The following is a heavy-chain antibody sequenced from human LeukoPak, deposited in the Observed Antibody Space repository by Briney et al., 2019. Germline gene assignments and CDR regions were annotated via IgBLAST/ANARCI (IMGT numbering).Heavy chain of an antibody. CDR3: AKDRGYYYDSSGYYYFDY. Sequence: PGRSLRLSCAASGFTFSSYGMHWVRQAPGKGLEWVSAISGGGGSTYHADSVKGRFTISRDNSKNTLYLQMNSLRAEDTAVYYCAKDRGYYYDSSGYYYFDYWGQGTLVTVSS. V-gene: IGHV3-23*01. D-gene: IGHD3-22*01. CDR1: GFTFSSYG. CDR2: ISGGGGST. J-gene: IGHJ4*02.